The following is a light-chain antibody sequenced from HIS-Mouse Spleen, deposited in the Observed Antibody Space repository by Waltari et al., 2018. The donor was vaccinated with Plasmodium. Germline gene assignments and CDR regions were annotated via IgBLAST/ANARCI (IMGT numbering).Light chain of an antibody. J-gene: IGLJ3*02. CDR2: EDS. Sequence: SYELTQPPSVSVSPGPTARITCSGDALQKNYAYWYQQKSGQAPALVIYEDSKRPSGIPERFSGSSPGTMATLTISGAQVEDEADYYCYSTDSSGNHRVFGGGTKLTVL. CDR1: ALQKNY. CDR3: YSTDSSGNHRV. V-gene: IGLV3-10*01.